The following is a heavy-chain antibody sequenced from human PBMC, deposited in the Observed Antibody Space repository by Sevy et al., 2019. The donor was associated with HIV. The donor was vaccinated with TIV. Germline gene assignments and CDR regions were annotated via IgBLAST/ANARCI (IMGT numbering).Heavy chain of an antibody. CDR3: ARQWLGYYYDSSGKNYFDY. CDR1: GGSIRNSNKY. V-gene: IGHV4-39*01. D-gene: IGHD3-22*01. CDR2: IFYSGST. Sequence: SETLSLTCAVSGGSIRNSNKYWGWIRQPPGKGLEWIGTIFYSGSTYYNPSLKSRVTMSVDTSKNQCSLKLSSVTAADTAVYYCARQWLGYYYDSSGKNYFDYWGQGTLVTVSS. J-gene: IGHJ4*02.